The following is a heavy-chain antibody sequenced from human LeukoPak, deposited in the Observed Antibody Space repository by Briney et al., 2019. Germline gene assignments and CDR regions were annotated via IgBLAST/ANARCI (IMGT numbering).Heavy chain of an antibody. CDR2: FDPEDGET. V-gene: IGHV1-24*01. D-gene: IGHD4-17*01. Sequence: ASVKVSFKVSGYTLTELSMHWVRQAPGKGLEWMGGFDPEDGETIYAQKFQGRVTMTEDTSSDTAYMELSSLRSEDTAVYYCAVNYGETYGDYPPHPHYWGQGTLVTVSS. CDR3: AVNYGETYGDYPPHPHY. CDR1: GYTLTELS. J-gene: IGHJ4*02.